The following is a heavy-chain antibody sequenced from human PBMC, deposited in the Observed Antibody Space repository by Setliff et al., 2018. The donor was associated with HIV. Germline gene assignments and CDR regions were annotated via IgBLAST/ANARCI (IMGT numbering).Heavy chain of an antibody. Sequence: PGGSLRLSCSASGFTFSSYSMNWVRQAPGKGLEWVSSISSSSSYIYYADSVKGRFTISRDYAKNSLYLQMNSLRAEDTAVYYCAKPQRRAAAGPDAFDIWGQGTMVTVSS. V-gene: IGHV3-21*01. D-gene: IGHD6-13*01. CDR3: AKPQRRAAAGPDAFDI. CDR2: ISSSSSYI. CDR1: GFTFSSYS. J-gene: IGHJ3*02.